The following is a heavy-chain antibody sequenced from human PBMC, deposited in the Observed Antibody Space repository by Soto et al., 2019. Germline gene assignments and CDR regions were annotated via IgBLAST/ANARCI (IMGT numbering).Heavy chain of an antibody. J-gene: IGHJ6*03. CDR1: GGSFSGYY. V-gene: IGHV4-34*01. D-gene: IGHD2-2*01. CDR2: INHSGST. CDR3: ARGRNVIVVVPAAMFYYYYMDV. Sequence: PSETLSLTCAVYGGSFSGYYWSWIRQPPGKGLEWIGEINHSGSTNYNPSLKSRVTISVDTSKNQFSLKLSSVTAADTAVYYCARGRNVIVVVPAAMFYYYYMDVWGKGTTVTVSS.